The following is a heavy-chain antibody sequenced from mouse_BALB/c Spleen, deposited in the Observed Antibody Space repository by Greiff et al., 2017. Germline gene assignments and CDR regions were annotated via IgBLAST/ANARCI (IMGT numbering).Heavy chain of an antibody. CDR1: GFTFSDYY. J-gene: IGHJ4*01. V-gene: IGHV5-4*02. CDR2: ISDGGSYT. CDR3: ARASYAMDY. Sequence: EVKLVESGGGLVKPGGSLKLSCAASGFTFSDYYMYWVRRTPEKRLEWVATISDGGSYTYYPDSVKGRFTISRDNAKNNLYLQMSSLKSEDTAMYYCARASYAMDYWGQGTSVTVSS.